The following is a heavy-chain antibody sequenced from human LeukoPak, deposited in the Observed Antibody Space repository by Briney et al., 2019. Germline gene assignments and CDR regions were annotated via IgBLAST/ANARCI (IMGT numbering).Heavy chain of an antibody. CDR3: ARDYCSGGSCYSYYFDY. J-gene: IGHJ4*02. D-gene: IGHD2-15*01. CDR2: INPNSGGT. CDR1: GYTFTGYY. V-gene: IGHV1-2*06. Sequence: GASVKVSCKASGYTFTGYYMHWVRQAPGQGLEWMGRINPNSGGTNYAQKFQGRVTMTRDTSISTAYMELSRLRSDDTAVYYCARDYCSGGSCYSYYFDYWGQRTLVTVSS.